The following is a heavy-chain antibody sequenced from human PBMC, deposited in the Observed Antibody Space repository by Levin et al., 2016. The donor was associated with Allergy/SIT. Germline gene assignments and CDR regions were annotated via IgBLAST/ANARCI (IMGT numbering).Heavy chain of an antibody. J-gene: IGHJ6*02. Sequence: GGSLRLSCSASGFTFSSYAMHWVRQAPGKGLEYVSAISSNGGSTYYADSVKGRFTISRDNSKNTLYLQMSSLRAEDTAVYYCVKDPYSSGWYFGYYYYGMDVWGQGTTVTVSS. CDR1: GFTFSSYA. CDR2: ISSNGGST. D-gene: IGHD6-19*01. V-gene: IGHV3-64D*06. CDR3: VKDPYSSGWYFGYYYYGMDV.